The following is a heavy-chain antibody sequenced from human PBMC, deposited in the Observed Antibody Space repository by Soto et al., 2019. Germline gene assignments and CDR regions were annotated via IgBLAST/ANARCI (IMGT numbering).Heavy chain of an antibody. V-gene: IGHV3-23*01. CDR2: ISGSGGST. J-gene: IGHJ4*02. CDR1: GFTFSSYA. D-gene: IGHD3-3*01. CDR3: AKGTYDFWSGYYTGYFDY. Sequence: GGSLRLSCAASGFTFSSYAMSWVRQAPGKGLEWVSAISGSGGSTYYADSVKGRFTISRDNSKNTLYLQMNSLRAEDTAVYYCAKGTYDFWSGYYTGYFDYWGQGTLVTVSS.